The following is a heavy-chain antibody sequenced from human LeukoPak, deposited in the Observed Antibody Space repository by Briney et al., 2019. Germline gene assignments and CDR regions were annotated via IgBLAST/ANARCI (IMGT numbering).Heavy chain of an antibody. CDR1: GFTFSSYW. Sequence: HAGGSLRLSCAASGFTFSSYWMHWVRHAPGKGLVWVSRINSDGSSTSYADSVKGRFTISRDNAKNTLYLQMDSLRAEDTAMYYCARGTGSYYSLGYWGQGTLVTVSS. CDR2: INSDGSST. D-gene: IGHD1-26*01. V-gene: IGHV3-74*01. CDR3: ARGTGSYYSLGY. J-gene: IGHJ4*02.